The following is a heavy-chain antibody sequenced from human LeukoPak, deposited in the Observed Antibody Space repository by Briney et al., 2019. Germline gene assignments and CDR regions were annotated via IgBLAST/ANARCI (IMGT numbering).Heavy chain of an antibody. D-gene: IGHD4-23*01. J-gene: IGHJ4*02. CDR2: VKPDESEK. Sequence: PGGSLRLSCAASGFTFSSYAMHWVRQAPGKGLEWVANVKPDESEKYYGDSVKGRFTISRDNAKNSLYLQMYSLRVDDTAVYYCVTHEVTVITRSTFDYWGQGTLLTVSS. CDR3: VTHEVTVITRSTFDY. CDR1: GFTFSSYA. V-gene: IGHV3-7*01.